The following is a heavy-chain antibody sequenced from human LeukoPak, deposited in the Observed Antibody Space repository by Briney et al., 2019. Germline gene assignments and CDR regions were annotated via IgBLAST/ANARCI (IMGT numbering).Heavy chain of an antibody. V-gene: IGHV3-30*18. D-gene: IGHD6-13*01. CDR2: ISYDGSNK. CDR3: AKGDGIAAAGYAY. J-gene: IGHJ4*02. CDR1: GFTFSSYG. Sequence: GGSLRVSCAASGFTFSSYGMHWVRQAPGKGLEWVAVISYDGSNKYYADSVKGRFTISRDNSKNTLYLQMNSLRAEDTAVYYCAKGDGIAAAGYAYWGQGTLVTVSS.